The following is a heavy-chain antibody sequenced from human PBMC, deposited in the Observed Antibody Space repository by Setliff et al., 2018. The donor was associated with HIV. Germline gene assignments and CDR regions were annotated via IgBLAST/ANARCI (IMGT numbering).Heavy chain of an antibody. V-gene: IGHV4-4*08. J-gene: IGHJ4*02. CDR2: IYDSGST. Sequence: SETLSLTCTVSGGSISSDYWSWIRQPPGKGMEWIGFIYDSGSTNYNPSLKSRVTISVDTSKNQFSLKLSSVTAADTSVYYCATYSSSWPDYWGQGTLVTVSS. CDR3: ATYSSSWPDY. CDR1: GGSISSDY. D-gene: IGHD6-13*01.